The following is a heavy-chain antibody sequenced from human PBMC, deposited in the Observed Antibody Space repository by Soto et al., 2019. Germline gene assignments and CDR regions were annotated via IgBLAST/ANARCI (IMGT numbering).Heavy chain of an antibody. CDR2: IYYSGST. V-gene: IGHV4-39*01. CDR1: GGSISSSSYY. CDR3: ARLPTTVTTSWFAP. Sequence: QLQLQESGPGLVKPSETLSLTCTVSGGSISSSSYYWGWIRQPPGKGLEWIGSIYYSGSTYYNPSLKSRVTISVDTSKNQFSLKLSSVTAADTAVYYCARLPTTVTTSWFAPWGQGTLVTVSS. D-gene: IGHD4-17*01. J-gene: IGHJ5*02.